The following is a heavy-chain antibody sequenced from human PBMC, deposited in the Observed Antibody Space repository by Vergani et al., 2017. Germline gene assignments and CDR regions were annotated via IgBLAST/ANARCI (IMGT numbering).Heavy chain of an antibody. J-gene: IGHJ3*02. CDR1: GGSISSGGYY. Sequence: QVQLQESGPGLVKPSQTLSLTCTVPGGSISSGGYYWSWLRQHPGKGLEWIGYIYYSGSTYYNPSLKSRVTISGDTSKNQFSLKLSSVTAADTAVYYCARLLKEELSRFVGVGAFDIWGQGTMVTVSS. D-gene: IGHD3-3*01. V-gene: IGHV4-31*03. CDR3: ARLLKEELSRFVGVGAFDI. CDR2: IYYSGST.